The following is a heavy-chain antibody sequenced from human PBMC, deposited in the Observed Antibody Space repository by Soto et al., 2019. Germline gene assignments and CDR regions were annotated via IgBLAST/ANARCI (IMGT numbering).Heavy chain of an antibody. CDR3: ARVPGP. CDR2: IYHSGST. J-gene: IGHJ5*02. CDR1: DGSIGSVGFS. Sequence: SETQCLTCAVLDGSIGSVGFSWSWIRQPPGKGLEWIGYIYHSGSTYYNPSLKSRVTISVDRSKNQFSLKLSSVTAADTGVYYCARVPGPWGQGTLVTVSS. V-gene: IGHV4-30-2*01.